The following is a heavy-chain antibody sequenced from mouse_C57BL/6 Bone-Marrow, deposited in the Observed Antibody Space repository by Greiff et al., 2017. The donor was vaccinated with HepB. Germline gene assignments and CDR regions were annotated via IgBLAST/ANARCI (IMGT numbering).Heavy chain of an antibody. V-gene: IGHV3-6*01. CDR1: GYSITSGYY. CDR3: ASRGAMDY. CDR2: ISYDGSN. Sequence: VQLQQSGPGLVKPSQSLSLTCSVTGYSITSGYYWNWIRQFPGNKLEWMGYISYDGSNNYNPSLKNRISITRDTSKNQFFLKLNSVTTEDTATYYCASRGAMDYWGQGTSVTVSS. J-gene: IGHJ4*01.